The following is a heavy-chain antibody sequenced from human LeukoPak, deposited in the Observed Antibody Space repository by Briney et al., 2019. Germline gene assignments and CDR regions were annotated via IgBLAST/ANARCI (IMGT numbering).Heavy chain of an antibody. CDR3: LTVLYGRPWNPVGGGGL. Sequence: ASVKVSRKISGYALTELSMHWVRQAPGKGLEWMGGFDPEDGETIYAQKYQGRVTLTEDTSTDTSYLELSSLTSEDTAVYYCLTVLYGRPWNPVGGGGLWGQGTLVTVSS. CDR2: FDPEDGET. V-gene: IGHV1-24*01. J-gene: IGHJ4*02. CDR1: GYALTELS. D-gene: IGHD1-1*01.